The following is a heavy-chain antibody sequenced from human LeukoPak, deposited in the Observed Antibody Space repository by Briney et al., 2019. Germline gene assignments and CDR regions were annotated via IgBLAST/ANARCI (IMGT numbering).Heavy chain of an antibody. CDR1: GFTFSSYA. CDR3: ARPRDGSGSYTPHPDY. V-gene: IGHV3-30-3*01. D-gene: IGHD3-10*01. CDR2: ISYDGSNK. Sequence: GGSLRLSCAASGFTFSSYAMHWVRQAPGKGLEWVAVISYDGSNKHYADSVKGRFTISRDNSKNTLYLQMNSLRAEDTAVYYCARPRDGSGSYTPHPDYWGQGTLVTVSS. J-gene: IGHJ4*02.